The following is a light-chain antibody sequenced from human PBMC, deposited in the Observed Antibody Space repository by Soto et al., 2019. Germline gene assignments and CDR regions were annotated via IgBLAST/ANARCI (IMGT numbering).Light chain of an antibody. V-gene: IGKV1-5*03. CDR3: QHYNSYSEA. CDR1: QTSSSW. CDR2: KAS. J-gene: IGKJ1*01. Sequence: DIQTTQSPSTLSGSVGDRVTITCRASQTSSSWLAWYQQKPGKAPKLLIYKASTLKSGVPSRFSGSGSGTEFTLTISSLQPDDFATYYCQHYNSYSEAFGQGTKVDIK.